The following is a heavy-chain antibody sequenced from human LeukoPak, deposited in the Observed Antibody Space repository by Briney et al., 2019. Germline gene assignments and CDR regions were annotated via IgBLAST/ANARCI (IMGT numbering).Heavy chain of an antibody. CDR3: ARELWELDAFDI. D-gene: IGHD3-16*01. V-gene: IGHV3-7*03. J-gene: IGHJ3*02. CDR1: GFTFIHHW. Sequence: GGSLRLSCAASGFTFIHHWMSWVRQAPGKGLEWVANIKQDESEEYYADSVKGRFTISGDNAKNSLYLQMNSLRPEDSAMYYCARELWELDAFDIWGQGTMVTVSS. CDR2: IKQDESEE.